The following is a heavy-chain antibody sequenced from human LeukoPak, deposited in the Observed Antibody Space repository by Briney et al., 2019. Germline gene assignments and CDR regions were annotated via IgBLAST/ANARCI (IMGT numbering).Heavy chain of an antibody. CDR1: GFTFSSYA. CDR3: ARVYYYYYYMDV. Sequence: GGSLRLSCAASGFTFSSYAMSWVRQAPGKGLEWISGISGSGGSTYYADSVKGRFTISRDNSKNTLFLQMNSLRAEDTAVYYCARVYYYYYYMDVWGKGTTVTVSS. J-gene: IGHJ6*03. V-gene: IGHV3-23*01. CDR2: ISGSGGST.